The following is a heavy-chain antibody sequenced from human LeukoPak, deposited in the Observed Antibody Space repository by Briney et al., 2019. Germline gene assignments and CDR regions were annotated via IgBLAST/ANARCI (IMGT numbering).Heavy chain of an antibody. CDR2: INHRGNT. CDR3: AREWLRSVDS. Sequence: KPSETLSLTCTVSGGSFSGYYWSWIRQPPGKGLEWIGEINHRGNTNYHPSLKSRVTMSVDTSKNQFSLNLSSVTAADTAVYYCAREWLRSVDSWGQGTLVTVSS. V-gene: IGHV4-34*01. J-gene: IGHJ4*02. CDR1: GGSFSGYY. D-gene: IGHD5-12*01.